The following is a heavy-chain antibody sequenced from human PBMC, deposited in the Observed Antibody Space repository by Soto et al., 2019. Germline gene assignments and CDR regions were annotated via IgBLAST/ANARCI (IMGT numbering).Heavy chain of an antibody. CDR3: AKDAARGYCSVVSCYSDY. V-gene: IGHV3-23*01. Sequence: GGSLRLSCAASGFTFSSYAMSWVRQAPGKGLEWVSAIRGSGGSTYYADSVKGRFTISRDNSKNTLYLQMNSLRAEDSAVYYCAKDAARGYCSVVSCYSDYWGQGTLVTVSS. CDR1: GFTFSSYA. CDR2: IRGSGGST. D-gene: IGHD2-15*01. J-gene: IGHJ4*02.